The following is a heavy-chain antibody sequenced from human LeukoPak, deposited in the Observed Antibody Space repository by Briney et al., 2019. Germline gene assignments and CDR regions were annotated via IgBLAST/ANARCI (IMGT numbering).Heavy chain of an antibody. J-gene: IGHJ4*02. Sequence: GSLRLSCAASGFNFSIHWMTWVRQAPGKGLEWMGYIYYSGSTNYNPSLKSRVTISIDTSKNQFSLKLSSVTAADTAVYYCARSGYYLGDFDYWGQGTLVTASS. D-gene: IGHD3-22*01. CDR1: GFNFSIHW. V-gene: IGHV4-59*11. CDR2: IYYSGST. CDR3: ARSGYYLGDFDY.